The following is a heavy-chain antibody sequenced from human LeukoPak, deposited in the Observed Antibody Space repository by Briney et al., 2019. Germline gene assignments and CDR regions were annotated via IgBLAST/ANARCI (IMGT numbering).Heavy chain of an antibody. CDR1: GGSFSGFY. CDR2: INHSGST. CDR3: ARPRGYSSSWYRDEFDP. D-gene: IGHD6-13*01. V-gene: IGHV4-34*01. J-gene: IGHJ5*02. Sequence: SETLSLTCAVYGGSFSGFYWSWIRQPPGKGLEWIGEINHSGSTNYNPSLKSRVTISVDTSKNQFSLKLSSVTAADTAVYYCARPRGYSSSWYRDEFDPWGQGTLVTVSS.